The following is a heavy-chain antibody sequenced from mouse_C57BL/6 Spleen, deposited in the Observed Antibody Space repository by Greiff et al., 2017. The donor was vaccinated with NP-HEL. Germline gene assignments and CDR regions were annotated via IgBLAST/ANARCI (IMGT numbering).Heavy chain of an antibody. J-gene: IGHJ2*01. Sequence: VQLQQSGAELVKPGASVKLSCKASGYTFTSYWMHWVKQRPGQGLEWIGMIHPNSGSTNYNEKFKSKATLTVDKSSSTAYMQLSSLTSEDSAVYYCARELGDLFDYWGQGTTLTVSS. CDR1: GYTFTSYW. D-gene: IGHD4-1*01. CDR2: IHPNSGST. V-gene: IGHV1-64*01. CDR3: ARELGDLFDY.